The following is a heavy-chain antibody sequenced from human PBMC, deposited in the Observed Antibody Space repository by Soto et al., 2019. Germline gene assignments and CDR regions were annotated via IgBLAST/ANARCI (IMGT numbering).Heavy chain of an antibody. J-gene: IGHJ4*02. CDR2: ISGRGGNT. CDR1: GFTFSSYA. Sequence: EVQLLESGGGLVQPGGSLRLSCAASGFTFSSYAMSWVRQAPGKGLEWVSAISGRGGNTYYADSVKGRFTISRDNYKNTLYLQMNSLRAEDTAVYYCANEGWSYRGGSFDYWGQGTLVTVSS. CDR3: ANEGWSYRGGSFDY. V-gene: IGHV3-23*01. D-gene: IGHD3-16*02.